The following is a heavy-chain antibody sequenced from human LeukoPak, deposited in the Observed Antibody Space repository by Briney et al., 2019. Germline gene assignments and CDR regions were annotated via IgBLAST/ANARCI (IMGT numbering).Heavy chain of an antibody. J-gene: IGHJ4*02. D-gene: IGHD1-26*01. Sequence: ASVKVSCKASGYTFTGYYMHWVRQAPGQGLEWMGWINPNSGGTNYAQKFQGRVTMTRDTSISTAYMELSRLRSDDTAVYYCARDREGATTDFDDWGQGTLVTVSS. CDR2: INPNSGGT. V-gene: IGHV1-2*02. CDR1: GYTFTGYY. CDR3: ARDREGATTDFDD.